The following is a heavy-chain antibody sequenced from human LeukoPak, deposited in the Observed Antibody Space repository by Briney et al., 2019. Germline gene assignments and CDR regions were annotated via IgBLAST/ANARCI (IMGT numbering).Heavy chain of an antibody. Sequence: GGSLRLSCTASEFTFNNYWMSWVRQASGKGLEWVANIKQDGSEKYYVDSVRGRFTISRDNAKNSLFLQMNTLRAEDTAVYYCARVRFYEDVWGQGTTVTVSS. J-gene: IGHJ6*02. CDR3: ARVRFYEDV. CDR1: EFTFNNYW. D-gene: IGHD3-3*01. CDR2: IKQDGSEK. V-gene: IGHV3-7*01.